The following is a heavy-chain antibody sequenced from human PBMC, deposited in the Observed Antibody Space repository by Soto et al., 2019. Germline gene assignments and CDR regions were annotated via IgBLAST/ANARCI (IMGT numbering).Heavy chain of an antibody. Sequence: PGGSLRLSCTASGFTFGDYAMSWFRQAPGKGLEWVGFIRSKAYGGTTEYAASVKGRFTISRDDSKSIAYLQMNSLKTEDTAVYYCTRDHDIVVVPARVPFSPYAFDIWGQGTMVTVSS. V-gene: IGHV3-49*03. CDR2: IRSKAYGGTT. J-gene: IGHJ3*02. CDR1: GFTFGDYA. D-gene: IGHD2-2*01. CDR3: TRDHDIVVVPARVPFSPYAFDI.